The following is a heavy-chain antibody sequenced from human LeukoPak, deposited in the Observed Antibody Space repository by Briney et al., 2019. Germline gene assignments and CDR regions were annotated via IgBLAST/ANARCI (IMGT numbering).Heavy chain of an antibody. V-gene: IGHV3-15*01. Sequence: GGSLRLSCAASGFTFSNAWMSWVRQAPGKGLEWVGRIKSKTDGGTTDYAAPVEGRFTISRDDSKNTLYLQMNSLKTEDTAVYYCTIYSSGYSIFDYWGQGTLVTVSS. J-gene: IGHJ4*02. CDR1: GFTFSNAW. CDR2: IKSKTDGGTT. CDR3: TIYSSGYSIFDY. D-gene: IGHD3-22*01.